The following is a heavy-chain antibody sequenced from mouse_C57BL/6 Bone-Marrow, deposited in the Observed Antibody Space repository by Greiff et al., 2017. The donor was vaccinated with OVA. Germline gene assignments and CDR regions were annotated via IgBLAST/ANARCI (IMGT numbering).Heavy chain of an antibody. Sequence: EVQLQQSGAELVRPGASVKLSCTASGFNIQDDYMHWVKQRPEPGLSWIGWNDPENGDTEYASTFQGKATISAHTSSNTPYLQLSSLSSEDTAVYFCTSYCISSFYAMDYWGQGTSVTVSS. J-gene: IGHJ4*01. CDR1: GFNIQDDY. V-gene: IGHV14-4*01. D-gene: IGHD6-5*01. CDR3: TSYCISSFYAMDY. CDR2: NDPENGDT.